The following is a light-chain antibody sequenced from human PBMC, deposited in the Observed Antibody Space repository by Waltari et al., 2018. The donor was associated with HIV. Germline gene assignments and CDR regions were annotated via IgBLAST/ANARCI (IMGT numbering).Light chain of an antibody. CDR2: SRD. V-gene: IGLV1-44*01. CDR1: SSYFGGKT. Sequence: QSVLTQSPSASGTPRQRVAIYWSGCSSYFGGKTVNWYQQLPGTAPKLLIYSRDQRPSGVPDRFSGSYSGTSASLAISGLQSEDEADYYCAAWDGSLIGYVFGTGTKVTVL. CDR3: AAWDGSLIGYV. J-gene: IGLJ1*01.